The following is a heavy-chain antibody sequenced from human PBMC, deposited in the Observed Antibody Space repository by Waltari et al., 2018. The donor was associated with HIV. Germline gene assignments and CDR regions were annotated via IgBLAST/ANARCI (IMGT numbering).Heavy chain of an antibody. CDR2: IYPGDSDT. V-gene: IGHV5-51*01. CDR3: ARIEMATIPNFDC. Sequence: ELQLVQSGAEVKKHGASLQISCEGSVYSFTSYLTARVPQMPGKGLEWMVIIYPGDSDTRYSPSFQGQVTISADKAISTAYLQWSSLKASDTAMYYCARIEMATIPNFDCWGQGTLVTVSS. D-gene: IGHD5-12*01. J-gene: IGHJ4*02. CDR1: VYSFTSYL.